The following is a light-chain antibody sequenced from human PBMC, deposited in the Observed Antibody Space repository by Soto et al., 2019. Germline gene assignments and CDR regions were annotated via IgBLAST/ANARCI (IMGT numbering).Light chain of an antibody. Sequence: EIVLTQSPATLSLSPGERATLSCRASQGVSSSYLAWYQQKPGQAPRLLIYGASRRATGIPDRFSGSGSGTDFTLTISSLQPEDFATYYCQQSYSTLFTFGGGTKVDIK. V-gene: IGKV3D-20*02. CDR3: QQSYSTLFT. CDR1: QGVSSSY. J-gene: IGKJ4*01. CDR2: GAS.